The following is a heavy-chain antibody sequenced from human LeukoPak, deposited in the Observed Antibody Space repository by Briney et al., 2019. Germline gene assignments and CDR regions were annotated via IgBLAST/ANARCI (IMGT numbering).Heavy chain of an antibody. V-gene: IGHV3-64*01. D-gene: IGHD5-24*01. J-gene: IGHJ4*02. Sequence: GGSLRLSCAASGFTFSSYSMNWVRQAPGKGLEYVSAISSNGGSTYYANSVKGRFTISRDNSKNTLYLQMGSLRAEDMAVYYCARDRDGYNKYDYWGQGTLVTVSS. CDR3: ARDRDGYNKYDY. CDR2: ISSNGGST. CDR1: GFTFSSYS.